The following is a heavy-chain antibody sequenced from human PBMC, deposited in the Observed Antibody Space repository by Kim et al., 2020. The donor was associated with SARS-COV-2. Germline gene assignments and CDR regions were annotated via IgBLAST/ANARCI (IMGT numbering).Heavy chain of an antibody. CDR3: ASGGYKTVTNSQFDY. CDR1: GGSFSGYY. CDR2: INHSGST. V-gene: IGHV4-34*01. Sequence: SETLSLTCAVYGGSFSGYYWSWIRQPPGKGLEWIGEINHSGSTNYNPSLKSRVTISVDTSKNQFSLKLSSVTAADTAVYYCASGGYKTVTNSQFDYWGQG. J-gene: IGHJ4*02. D-gene: IGHD4-17*01.